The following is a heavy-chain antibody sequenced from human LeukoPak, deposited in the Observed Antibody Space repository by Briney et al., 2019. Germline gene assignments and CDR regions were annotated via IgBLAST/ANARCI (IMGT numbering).Heavy chain of an antibody. J-gene: IGHJ4*02. CDR3: AHITLRLSEWPLRRNFDF. CDR1: GISLNSNGVG. D-gene: IGHD3-3*01. CDR2: NYWYEDG. V-gene: IGHV2-5*01. Sequence: SGPSLVKPTQTLTLTFTFSGISLNSNGVGVGWIRQPPVRALESLTVNYWYEDGRLSPSLKSRLSITKDPSSSQVVLTMTNMDPVDTSTYFCAHITLRLSEWPLRRNFDFWGQGILVTVSS.